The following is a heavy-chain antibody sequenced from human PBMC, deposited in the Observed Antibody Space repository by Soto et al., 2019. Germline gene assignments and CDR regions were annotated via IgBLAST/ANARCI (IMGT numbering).Heavy chain of an antibody. D-gene: IGHD3-16*02. CDR3: ARDQGSTVRGLYYYGIYV. CDR2: MYYSGTT. V-gene: IGHV4-59*01. Sequence: PSETLSLTCSVSGGSIRSYYWTRIRQPPGKGLEWIGYMYYSGTTNSNPSLKSRVTISIDTSKKRFSLKLTSVTAADTAVYYWARDQGSTVRGLYYYGIYVWGQGNAVNGS. CDR1: GGSIRSYY. J-gene: IGHJ6*02.